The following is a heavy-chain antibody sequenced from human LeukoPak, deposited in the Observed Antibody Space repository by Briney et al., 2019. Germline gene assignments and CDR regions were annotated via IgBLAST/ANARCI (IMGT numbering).Heavy chain of an antibody. D-gene: IGHD6-6*01. V-gene: IGHV3-11*01. CDR2: ISSSGSTI. CDR3: ARGRDSSSSGLFYYYYGMDV. J-gene: IGHJ6*02. Sequence: GGSLRLSCAASGFTFSDYYMSWIRQAPGKGLEWVSYISSSGSTIYYADSVKGRFTISRDNAKNPLYLQMNSLRAEDTAVYYCARGRDSSSSGLFYYYYGMDVWGQGTTVTVSS. CDR1: GFTFSDYY.